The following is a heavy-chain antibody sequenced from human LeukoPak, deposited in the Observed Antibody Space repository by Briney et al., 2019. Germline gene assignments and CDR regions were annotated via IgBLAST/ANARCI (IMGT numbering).Heavy chain of an antibody. V-gene: IGHV3-30*02. J-gene: IGHJ4*02. D-gene: IGHD6-19*01. CDR2: IRYDGSNK. CDR1: GFTFSSYG. CDR3: AKGGHATGSGWYLGDY. Sequence: GALRLSCAASGFTFSSYGMHWVRQAPGKGLEWVAFIRYDGSNKYYADSVKGRFTISRDNSKNTLYLQMNSLRAEDTAVYYCAKGGHATGSGWYLGDYWGQGTLVTVSS.